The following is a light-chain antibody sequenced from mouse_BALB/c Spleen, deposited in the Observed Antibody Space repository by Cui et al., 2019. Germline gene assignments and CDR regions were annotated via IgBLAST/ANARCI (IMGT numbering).Light chain of an antibody. CDR1: SDVLRSNGSTY. J-gene: IGKJ2*01. V-gene: IGKV2-137*01. Sequence: DIVMTPAAPSVSVTPGESVSITCRSRSDVLRSNGSTYLYWFLGRPGQYPRLLIYRMYNLASGVPDRFSGSGSGTAFTLRISRVEAEDVGVYYCMQHLEYPYTFGGVTKLEIK. CDR2: RMY. CDR3: MQHLEYPYT.